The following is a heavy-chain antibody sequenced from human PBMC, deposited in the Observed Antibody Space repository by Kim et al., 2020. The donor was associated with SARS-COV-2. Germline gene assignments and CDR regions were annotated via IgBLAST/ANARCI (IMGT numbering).Heavy chain of an antibody. CDR1: GGSISSGGYY. J-gene: IGHJ4*02. CDR2: IYYSGST. V-gene: IGHV4-31*03. Sequence: SETLSLTCTVSGGSISSGGYYWSWIRQHPGKGLEWIGYIYYSGSTYYNPSLKSRVTISVDTSKNQFSLKLSSVTAADTAVYYCARGRVATVTIFDYWGQGTLVTVSS. CDR3: ARGRVATVTIFDY. D-gene: IGHD4-17*01.